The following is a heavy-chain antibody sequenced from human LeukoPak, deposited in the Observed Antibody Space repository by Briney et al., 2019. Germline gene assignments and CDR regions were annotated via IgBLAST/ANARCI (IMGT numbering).Heavy chain of an antibody. CDR1: GISICGIY. CDR3: ARDDSGLDY. Sequence: SETLSLTCTVSGISICGIYWSWMGQSPGQGLEWIGYNYYRGSTNYNPSLKSRVTISVDTSKNQFSLKLNSVTAADTAVYYCARDDSGLDYWGQGTLVAVSS. CDR2: NYYRGST. D-gene: IGHD2-15*01. V-gene: IGHV4-59*01. J-gene: IGHJ4*02.